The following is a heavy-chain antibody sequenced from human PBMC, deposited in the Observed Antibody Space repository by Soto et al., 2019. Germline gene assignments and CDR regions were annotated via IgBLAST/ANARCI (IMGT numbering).Heavy chain of an antibody. J-gene: IGHJ3*02. CDR2: TYYRSKWYN. V-gene: IGHV6-1*01. Sequence: PSQTLSLTCAISGDSVSSNSAAWNWIRQSPSRGLEWLGRTYYRSKWYNDYAVSVKSRITINPDTSKNQFSLQLNSVTPEDTAVYYCARFRLLRFSYGGSKRDAFAIWSQRTMVIVS. D-gene: IGHD5-18*01. CDR1: GDSVSSNSAA. CDR3: ARFRLLRFSYGGSKRDAFAI.